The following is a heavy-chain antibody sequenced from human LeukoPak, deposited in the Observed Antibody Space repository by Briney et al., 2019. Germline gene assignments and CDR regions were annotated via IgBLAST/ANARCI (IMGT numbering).Heavy chain of an antibody. CDR2: VYTSGST. D-gene: IGHD5-24*01. Sequence: SETLSLTCTVSGGSISSDDYYWSWIRQPAGKGLEWIGRVYTSGSTNYNPSLRSRVTISVDTSKNQFSLKLSSVTAADTAVYYCARDFRETQRRSMRRYYYYYMDVWGKGTTVTVSS. CDR3: ARDFRETQRRSMRRYYYYYMDV. J-gene: IGHJ6*03. V-gene: IGHV4-61*02. CDR1: GGSISSDDYY.